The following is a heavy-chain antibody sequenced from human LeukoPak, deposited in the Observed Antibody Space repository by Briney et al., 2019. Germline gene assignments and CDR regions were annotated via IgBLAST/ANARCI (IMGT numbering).Heavy chain of an antibody. J-gene: IGHJ4*02. CDR1: GFIVSSNY. Sequence: GGSLRLSCAVSGFIVSSNYMSWVRQAPGKGLEWFSVIYSGGTTYYADSVKGRFIISRDNSKNTLYLQMNTLRAEDTAMYYCTRLRDGYDSDYWGQGTLVTVSS. CDR3: TRLRDGYDSDY. CDR2: IYSGGTT. V-gene: IGHV3-53*01. D-gene: IGHD5-24*01.